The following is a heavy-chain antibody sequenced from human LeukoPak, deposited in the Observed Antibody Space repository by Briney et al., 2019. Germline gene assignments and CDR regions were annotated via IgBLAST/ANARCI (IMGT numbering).Heavy chain of an antibody. V-gene: IGHV3-23*01. Sequence: GGSLRLSCTASGFAFSSYAMSWVRQAPGVGLEWVSAIYGGGGRTWHADSVRGRFTISRDNSKNTLFMQMNSLRAEDTALYYCAKDFYDSSGSRYDYRGQRTLVTVSS. D-gene: IGHD3-22*01. CDR2: IYGGGGRT. J-gene: IGHJ4*02. CDR1: GFAFSSYA. CDR3: AKDFYDSSGSRYDY.